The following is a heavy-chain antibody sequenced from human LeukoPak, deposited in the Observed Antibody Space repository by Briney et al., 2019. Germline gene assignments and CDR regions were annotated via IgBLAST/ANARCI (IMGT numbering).Heavy chain of an antibody. Sequence: GGSLRLSCAASGFTFIPYEMNWVRQAPGKGLEWVSYISGTGRTVYYADSVKGRFTISRDNAKRSLYLQMTSLRVDDKAVYYCAKRATAGGFDSWGQGTLVTVSS. CDR2: ISGTGRTV. D-gene: IGHD6-13*01. CDR3: AKRATAGGFDS. J-gene: IGHJ4*02. CDR1: GFTFIPYE. V-gene: IGHV3-48*03.